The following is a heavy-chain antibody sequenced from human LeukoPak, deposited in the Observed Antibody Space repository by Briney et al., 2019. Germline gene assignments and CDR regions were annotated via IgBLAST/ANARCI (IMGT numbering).Heavy chain of an antibody. CDR2: IYYSGST. D-gene: IGHD2-2*02. V-gene: IGHV4-30-4*01. Sequence: SQTLSLTCTVSGCSISSGDYYWSWIRQPPGKGLEWIGYIYYSGSTYYNPSLKSRVTISVDTSKNQFSLKLSSVTAADTAVYYCARGFRYCSSTSCFTDGFDPWGQGTLVTVSS. J-gene: IGHJ5*02. CDR3: ARGFRYCSSTSCFTDGFDP. CDR1: GCSISSGDYY.